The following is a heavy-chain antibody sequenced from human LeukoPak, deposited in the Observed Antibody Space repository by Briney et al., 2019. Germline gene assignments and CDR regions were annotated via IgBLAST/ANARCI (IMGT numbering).Heavy chain of an antibody. J-gene: IGHJ4*02. D-gene: IGHD5-12*01. Sequence: PSETLSLTCTVSGGSISSDGYYWSWIRQHPGKGLEWIGYIYYSGSTYYNPSLKSRVTISVDTSKNQFSLKLSSVTAADTAVYYCARGYSGYDYFDYWGQGTLVTVSS. V-gene: IGHV4-31*03. CDR3: ARGYSGYDYFDY. CDR2: IYYSGST. CDR1: GGSISSDGYY.